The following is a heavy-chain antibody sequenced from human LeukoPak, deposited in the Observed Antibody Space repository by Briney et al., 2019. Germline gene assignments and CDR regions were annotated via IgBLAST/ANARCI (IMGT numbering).Heavy chain of an antibody. Sequence: PGRSLRLSCAASGFTFSSYGMHWVRQAPGKGLEWVAVISYDGSNKYYADSVKGRFTISRDNSKNTLYLQMNSLRAEDTAVYYCAKIVVVISGDIDYWGQGTLVTVSS. J-gene: IGHJ4*02. CDR3: AKIVVVISGDIDY. D-gene: IGHD3-22*01. CDR2: ISYDGSNK. V-gene: IGHV3-30*18. CDR1: GFTFSSYG.